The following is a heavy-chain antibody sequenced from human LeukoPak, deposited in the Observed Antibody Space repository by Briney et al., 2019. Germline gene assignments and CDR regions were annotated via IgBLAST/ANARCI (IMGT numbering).Heavy chain of an antibody. CDR1: GYTFTCYG. CDR2: ISAYNGDT. V-gene: IGHV1-18*04. J-gene: IGHJ4*02. CDR3: ARTAMVSSLDY. D-gene: IGHD2-2*01. Sequence: ASVKVSCKASGYTFTCYGISWVRQAPGQGLEWMGWISAYNGDTNYAQRLQGRVTMTTDTSTSTAYMELKSLTSDDSAIYYCARTAMVSSLDYWGQGTLVTVPS.